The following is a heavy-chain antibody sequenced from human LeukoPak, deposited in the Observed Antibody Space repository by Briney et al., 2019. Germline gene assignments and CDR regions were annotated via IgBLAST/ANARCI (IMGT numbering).Heavy chain of an antibody. Sequence: PSQTLSLTCTVSRGSISSGTYYWSWIRQHPGKGLEWIGHISHSGSTYYNPSLKSRVSISVDTSKNQFSLKMSSVTAADTAVYYCARGRSCSGGSCYLPLPRIMYPRPFDYWGQGTLVTVSS. D-gene: IGHD2-15*01. CDR1: RGSISSGTYY. V-gene: IGHV4-31*03. CDR3: ARGRSCSGGSCYLPLPRIMYPRPFDY. CDR2: ISHSGST. J-gene: IGHJ4*02.